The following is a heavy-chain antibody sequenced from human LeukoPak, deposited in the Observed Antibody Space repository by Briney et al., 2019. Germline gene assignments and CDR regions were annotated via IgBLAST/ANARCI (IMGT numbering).Heavy chain of an antibody. V-gene: IGHV3-9*01. J-gene: IGHJ4*02. Sequence: PGRSLRLSCAASGFTFDDYAMHWVRHAPGKGLEWVSGISWNSGSIGYADSVKGRFTISRDNAKNSLYLQMNSLRAEDTALYYCAKDRVDTGVAHNFDYWGQGILVTVSS. CDR3: AKDRVDTGVAHNFDY. CDR2: ISWNSGSI. CDR1: GFTFDDYA. D-gene: IGHD5-18*01.